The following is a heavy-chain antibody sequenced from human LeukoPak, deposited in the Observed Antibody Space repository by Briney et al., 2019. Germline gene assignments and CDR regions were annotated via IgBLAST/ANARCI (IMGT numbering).Heavy chain of an antibody. J-gene: IGHJ4*02. V-gene: IGHV3-33*06. D-gene: IGHD3-22*01. CDR3: AKEAYYDSSGYYFSYYFDY. CDR1: GFTFSSYG. Sequence: GGSLRLSCAASGFTFSSYGMHWVRQAPGKGLEWVAVIWYDGSNKYYADSVKGRFTISRDNSKNTPYLQMNSLRAEDTAVYYCAKEAYYDSSGYYFSYYFDYWGQGTLVTVSS. CDR2: IWYDGSNK.